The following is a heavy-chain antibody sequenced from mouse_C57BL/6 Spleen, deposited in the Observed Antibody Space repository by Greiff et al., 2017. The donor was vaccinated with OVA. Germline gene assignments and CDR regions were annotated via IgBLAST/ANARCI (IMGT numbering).Heavy chain of an antibody. CDR2: SRNKANDYTT. Sequence: EVNVVESGGGLVQSGRSLRLSCATSGFTFSDFYMEWVRQAPGKGLEWIAASRNKANDYTTEYSASVKGRFIVSRDTSQSILYLQMNALRAEDTAIDYCARDAGLGYWYFDVWGTGTTVTVSS. CDR3: ARDAGLGYWYFDV. CDR1: GFTFSDFY. D-gene: IGHD4-1*01. V-gene: IGHV7-1*01. J-gene: IGHJ1*03.